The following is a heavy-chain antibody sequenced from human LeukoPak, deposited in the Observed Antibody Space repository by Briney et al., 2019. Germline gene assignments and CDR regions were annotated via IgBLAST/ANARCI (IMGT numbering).Heavy chain of an antibody. CDR2: INHGGST. J-gene: IGHJ6*03. CDR3: AVSSSDQYYYYMDV. V-gene: IGHV4-34*01. CDR1: GGSFSGYY. D-gene: IGHD3-22*01. Sequence: SETLSLTCAVYGGSFSGYYWSWIRQPPGKGLEWIGEINHGGSTNYNPSLKSRVTISVDTSKNQFSLKLSSVTAADTAVHYCAVSSSDQYYYYMDVWGKGTTVTVSS.